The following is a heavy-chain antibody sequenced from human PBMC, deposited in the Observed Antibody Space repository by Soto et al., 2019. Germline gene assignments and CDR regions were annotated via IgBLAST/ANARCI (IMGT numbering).Heavy chain of an antibody. CDR2: IYSGGST. V-gene: IGHV3-53*01. CDR3: ARVGYGMTHDNSSGMAV. J-gene: IGHJ6*02. Sequence: NWVIQAPGKGLEWVSVIYSGGSTYYADSVKGRFTISRDNSKNTLYLQMNSLRAEDTAVYYCARVGYGMTHDNSSGMAVWVQGTMVPVSS. D-gene: IGHD5-18*01.